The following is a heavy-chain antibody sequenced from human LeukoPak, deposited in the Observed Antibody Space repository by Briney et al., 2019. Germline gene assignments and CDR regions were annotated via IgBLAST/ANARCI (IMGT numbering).Heavy chain of an antibody. CDR2: IQYDGSKK. J-gene: IGHJ5*02. D-gene: IGHD2-15*01. CDR3: ARGCSGGSCYESKFDP. Sequence: QAGGSLRLSCVASGFTFSSNGMHWVRQAPGKGLEWVTFIQYDGSKKYYADSVKGRFTISRDNAKNSLYLQMNSLRAEDTAVYYCARGCSGGSCYESKFDPWGQGTLVTVSS. V-gene: IGHV3-30*02. CDR1: GFTFSSNG.